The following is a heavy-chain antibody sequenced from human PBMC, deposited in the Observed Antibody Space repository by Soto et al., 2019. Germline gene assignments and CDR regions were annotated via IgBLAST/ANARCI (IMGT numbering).Heavy chain of an antibody. D-gene: IGHD6-13*01. CDR2: INPSGGST. CDR3: ARLRYSSRGGMDV. V-gene: IGHV1-46*01. Sequence: GASVKVSCKASGYTFTSYYMHWVRQAPGQGLEWMGIINPSGGSTSYAQKFQGRVTMTRDTSKNQFSLKLSSVTAADTAVYYCARLRYSSRGGMDVWGQGTTVTVSS. J-gene: IGHJ6*02. CDR1: GYTFTSYY.